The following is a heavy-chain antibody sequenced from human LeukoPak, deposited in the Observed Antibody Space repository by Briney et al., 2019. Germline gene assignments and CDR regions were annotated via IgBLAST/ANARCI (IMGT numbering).Heavy chain of an antibody. CDR3: ARDLQTIPDDYYYGMDV. Sequence: PGGSLRLSCAASGFTFSSYAMHWVRQAPGKGLEWVAVISYDGSNKYYADSVKGRFTISRDNSKNTLYLQMNSLRAEDTAVYYCARDLQTIPDDYYYGMDVWGQGTTVTVPS. CDR2: ISYDGSNK. J-gene: IGHJ6*02. CDR1: GFTFSSYA. D-gene: IGHD2-21*01. V-gene: IGHV3-30-3*01.